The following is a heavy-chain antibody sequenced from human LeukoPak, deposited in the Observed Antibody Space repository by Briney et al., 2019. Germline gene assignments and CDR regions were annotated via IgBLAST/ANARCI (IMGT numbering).Heavy chain of an antibody. V-gene: IGHV4-59*01. Sequence: PSETLSLTCAVSGGTITGYHWSWIRQPPGKGLDWIGYADSRGSTLYNPSLKSRVAISVDKSLRQLSLRLTSLTAADTALYYCARVGSGSHFDYWGQGTLVAVSS. J-gene: IGHJ4*02. CDR1: GGTITGYH. CDR2: ADSRGST. D-gene: IGHD5-12*01. CDR3: ARVGSGSHFDY.